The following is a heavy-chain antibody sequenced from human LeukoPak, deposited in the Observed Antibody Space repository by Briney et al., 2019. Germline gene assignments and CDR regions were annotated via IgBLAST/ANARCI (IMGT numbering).Heavy chain of an antibody. Sequence: SGTLSLTCAVSGGSITNTNWWSWVRQPPGKGLEWIGEINHSGSTNYNPSLKSRVTISVDKSKNQFSLKLTSVTAADTAVYYCARTHYYDTRGKNDWGQGTLVTVSS. V-gene: IGHV4-4*02. J-gene: IGHJ4*02. CDR2: INHSGST. D-gene: IGHD3-22*01. CDR1: GGSITNTNW. CDR3: ARTHYYDTRGKND.